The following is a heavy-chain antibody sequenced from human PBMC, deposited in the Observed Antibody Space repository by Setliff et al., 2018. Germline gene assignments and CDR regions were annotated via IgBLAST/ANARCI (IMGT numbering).Heavy chain of an antibody. J-gene: IGHJ4*02. V-gene: IGHV1-18*01. Sequence: GASVKVSCKASGYTFSNYGVTWVRPAPGQGLEWMGWVTVYNGNTKYAQNLQGRLTLTTDISTSTAYMELGSLTTDDTAVYYCLRLVRYCTKIACQATSGDEVWGLGTLVTVSS. CDR3: LRLVRYCTKIACQATSGDEV. CDR1: GYTFSNYG. CDR2: VTVYNGNT. D-gene: IGHD2-8*01.